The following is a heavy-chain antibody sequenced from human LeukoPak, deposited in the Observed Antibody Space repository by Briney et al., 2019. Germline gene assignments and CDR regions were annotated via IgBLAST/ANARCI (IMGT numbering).Heavy chain of an antibody. CDR1: GFTVNNNH. D-gene: IGHD5-12*01. J-gene: IGHJ4*02. CDR3: AKDLRSGYDSPVDY. Sequence: GGSLRLSCAASGFTVNNNHMSWVRQAPGKGLEWVSVIYSGGSAYYADSVKGRFTISRDNSNNTLYLQMNSLRVEGTAVYYCAKDLRSGYDSPVDYWGQGTLVTVSS. V-gene: IGHV3-53*01. CDR2: IYSGGSA.